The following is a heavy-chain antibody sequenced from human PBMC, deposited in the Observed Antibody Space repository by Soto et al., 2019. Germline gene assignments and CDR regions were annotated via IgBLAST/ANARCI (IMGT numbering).Heavy chain of an antibody. J-gene: IGHJ4*02. CDR3: AKSPTLPYYDFWSGYPTLFYFDY. CDR1: GFTFSSYA. CDR2: ISGSGGST. V-gene: IGHV3-23*01. D-gene: IGHD3-3*01. Sequence: GGSLRLSCAASGFTFSSYAMSWVRQAPGKGLEWVSAISGSGGSTYYADSVKGRFTISRDNSKNTLYLQMNSLRAEDTAVYYCAKSPTLPYYDFWSGYPTLFYFDYWGQGTLVTVS.